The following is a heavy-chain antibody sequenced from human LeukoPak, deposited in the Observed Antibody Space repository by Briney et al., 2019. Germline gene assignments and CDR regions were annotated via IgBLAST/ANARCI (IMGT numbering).Heavy chain of an antibody. CDR3: AKPRIYDAFDI. D-gene: IGHD1-14*01. Sequence: GGSLRLSCAASGFTFSSYAMSWVRQTPGEGLEWVSAITGSGGDTFHADSVSGRFTISRDNSRNTLYLQMNSLRAEDTAVYYCAKPRIYDAFDIWGQGTMVTVSS. CDR2: ITGSGGDT. V-gene: IGHV3-23*01. J-gene: IGHJ3*02. CDR1: GFTFSSYA.